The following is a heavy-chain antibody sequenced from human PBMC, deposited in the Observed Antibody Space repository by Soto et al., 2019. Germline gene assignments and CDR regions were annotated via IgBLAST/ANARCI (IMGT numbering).Heavy chain of an antibody. CDR1: GGSISSYY. J-gene: IGHJ5*02. CDR3: ARPHGGSSGWDNWFDP. Sequence: SETLSLTCTVSGGSISSYYWSWIRQPPGKGLEWIGYIYYSGSTNYNPSLKSRVTISVDTSKNQFTLKLSSVTAADTAVYYCARPHGGSSGWDNWFDPWGQGTLVTVSS. CDR2: IYYSGST. V-gene: IGHV4-59*01. D-gene: IGHD6-25*01.